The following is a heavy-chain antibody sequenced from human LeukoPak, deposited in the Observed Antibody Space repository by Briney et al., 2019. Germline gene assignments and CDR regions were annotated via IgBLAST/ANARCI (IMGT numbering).Heavy chain of an antibody. D-gene: IGHD3-22*01. Sequence: GGSLRLSCAASGFTVSSNYMSWVRQAPGKGLEWVSVIHSGGSTYYADSVKGRFTISRDNSKNTLYLQMNSLRAEDTAVYYCARGLGDSSGYNFGYLDYWGQGTLVTVSS. CDR3: ARGLGDSSGYNFGYLDY. V-gene: IGHV3-66*01. J-gene: IGHJ4*02. CDR2: IHSGGST. CDR1: GFTVSSNY.